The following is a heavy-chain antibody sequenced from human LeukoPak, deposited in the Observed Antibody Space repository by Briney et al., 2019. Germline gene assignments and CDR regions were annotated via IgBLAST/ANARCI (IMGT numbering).Heavy chain of an antibody. D-gene: IGHD3-10*01. CDR2: INQDGSDM. Sequence: GGSLRLSCAASGFIFNTFWMNWVRLTPGKGLEWVAKINQDGSDMYYVDSVKGRFFVSRDNARNLVYLQMSSLRVDDTAVYYCARDFPGIDRGTFDFWGQGTIIIVSS. CDR1: GFIFNTFW. J-gene: IGHJ3*01. CDR3: ARDFPGIDRGTFDF. V-gene: IGHV3-7*03.